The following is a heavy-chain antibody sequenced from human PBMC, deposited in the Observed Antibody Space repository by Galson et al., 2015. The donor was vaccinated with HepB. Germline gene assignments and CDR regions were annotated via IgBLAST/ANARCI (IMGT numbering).Heavy chain of an antibody. CDR1: GYTFTGHY. D-gene: IGHD4-11*01. CDR3: ATRPPGLPTVTTVGHYHGMDV. Sequence: SVKVSCKASGYTFTGHYIHWVRQAPGQGPEWMGWINPISGVTKYVQRFQGRVTMTRDTSISTAYMELSRLRSDDTAVFYCATRPPGLPTVTTVGHYHGMDVWGQGTTVTVSS. J-gene: IGHJ6*02. V-gene: IGHV1-2*02. CDR2: INPISGVT.